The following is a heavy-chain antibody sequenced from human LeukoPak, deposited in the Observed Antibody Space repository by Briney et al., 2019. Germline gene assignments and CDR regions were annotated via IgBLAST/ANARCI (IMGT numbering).Heavy chain of an antibody. J-gene: IGHJ5*02. D-gene: IGHD3-22*01. CDR1: GGSISSGSYY. Sequence: SQTLSLTCTVSGGSISSGSYYWSWIRQPPGKGLEWIGYIYYSGSTDYNPSLKSRVTISVDTSKNQFSLKLSSVTAADTAVYYCARATSDYYYDSSGYYYNWFDPWGQGTLVTVSS. CDR2: IYYSGST. V-gene: IGHV4-61*01. CDR3: ARATSDYYYDSSGYYYNWFDP.